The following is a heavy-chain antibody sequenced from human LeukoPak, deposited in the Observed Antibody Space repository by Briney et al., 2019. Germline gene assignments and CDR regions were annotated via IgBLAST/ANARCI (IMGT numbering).Heavy chain of an antibody. CDR2: INPSGGST. V-gene: IGHV1-46*01. D-gene: IGHD3-9*01. CDR3: ARHNILTDNFDD. J-gene: IGHJ4*02. CDR1: GYTFTSYY. Sequence: ASVKVSCKASGYTFTSYYMHWVRQAPGQGLEWMGIINPSGGSTNYAQKFQGRVTMTRDMSTSTAYMELSRLRSDDTAIYYCARHNILTDNFDDWGQGTLVTVSS.